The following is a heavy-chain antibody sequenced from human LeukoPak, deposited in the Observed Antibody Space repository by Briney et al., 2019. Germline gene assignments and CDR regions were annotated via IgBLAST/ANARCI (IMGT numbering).Heavy chain of an antibody. J-gene: IGHJ4*02. CDR2: ITAGGDST. V-gene: IGHV3-23*01. CDR3: AREPKGSWHQLDY. D-gene: IGHD6-13*01. Sequence: GGSLRLSCAASGFTFSSFAMSWVRRTPGKGLEWVSGITAGGDSTFYTDSVRGRFTISRDISKNTLYLQMNNLRADDTALYYCAREPKGSWHQLDYWGQGALVTVSS. CDR1: GFTFSSFA.